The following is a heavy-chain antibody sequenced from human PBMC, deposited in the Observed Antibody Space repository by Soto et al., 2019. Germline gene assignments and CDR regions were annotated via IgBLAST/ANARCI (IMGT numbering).Heavy chain of an antibody. CDR3: AKTYYYGSGSYFPFDS. CDR1: GFTFSRYG. Sequence: QVQLVESGGGVVQPGRSLRLSCAASGFTFSRYGMHWVRQAPGKGLEWVAVIWYDGSNKYYSDSVKGRFTISGDNSRNTLFLQMNSLRAEDTAIYYCAKTYYYGSGSYFPFDSWGQGTLVTVSS. D-gene: IGHD3-10*01. CDR2: IWYDGSNK. V-gene: IGHV3-33*06. J-gene: IGHJ4*02.